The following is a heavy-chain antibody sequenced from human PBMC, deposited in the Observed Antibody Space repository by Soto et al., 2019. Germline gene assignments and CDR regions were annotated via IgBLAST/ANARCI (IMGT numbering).Heavy chain of an antibody. CDR2: INPSGGST. J-gene: IGHJ4*02. V-gene: IGHV1-46*01. CDR3: ARDLAYSSGFRGTFDY. Sequence: ASLKVSCKASGYTFTSYYMHWVQQAPGQGLEWMGIINPSGGSTSYAQKFQGRVTMTRDTSTSTVYMELSSLRSEDTAVYYCARDLAYSSGFRGTFDYWGQGXLVTVYS. CDR1: GYTFTSYY. D-gene: IGHD6-19*01.